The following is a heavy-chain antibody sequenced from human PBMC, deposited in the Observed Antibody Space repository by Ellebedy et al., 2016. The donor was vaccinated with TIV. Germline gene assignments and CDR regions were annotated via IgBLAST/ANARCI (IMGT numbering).Heavy chain of an antibody. CDR1: GGSISSGGDY. V-gene: IGHV4-31*03. CDR3: ARALIMARGGGFDP. CDR2: IYYSGTT. Sequence: MPSETLSLTCTVSGGSISSGGDYWRWIRQHPGKGLEWIGDIYYSGTTYYNPSLKSRVTISVDTSKNQFSLQLSSVAAADTAVYYCARALIMARGGGFDPWGQGTLVTVSS. J-gene: IGHJ5*02. D-gene: IGHD3-10*01.